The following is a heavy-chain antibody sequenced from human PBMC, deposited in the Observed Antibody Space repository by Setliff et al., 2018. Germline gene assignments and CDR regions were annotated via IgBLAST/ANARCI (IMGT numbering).Heavy chain of an antibody. D-gene: IGHD2-2*01. Sequence: SETLSLTCTVSGGSISSGGYYWSWIRQHPGKGLQWIGYIYYSGSTYYNPSLKSRVTVSVDTSKNQFSLKLSSVTAADTAVYYCARVARLVLSRNAFDIWGQGTMVTVSS. V-gene: IGHV4-31*03. CDR2: IYYSGST. CDR3: ARVARLVLSRNAFDI. CDR1: GGSISSGGYY. J-gene: IGHJ3*02.